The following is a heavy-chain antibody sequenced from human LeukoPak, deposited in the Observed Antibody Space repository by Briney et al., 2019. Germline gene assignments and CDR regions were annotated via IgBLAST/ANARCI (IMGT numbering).Heavy chain of an antibody. Sequence: GGSLRLSCAASGFTFSSYAMHWVRQAPGKGLEWVAVISYDGSDKYYADSVKGRFTISRDNSKNTLYLQMNSLRAEDTAVYYCANLVTGTTWSAFDIWGQGTMVTVSS. CDR3: ANLVTGTTWSAFDI. CDR2: ISYDGSDK. V-gene: IGHV3-30-3*01. D-gene: IGHD1-20*01. CDR1: GFTFSSYA. J-gene: IGHJ3*02.